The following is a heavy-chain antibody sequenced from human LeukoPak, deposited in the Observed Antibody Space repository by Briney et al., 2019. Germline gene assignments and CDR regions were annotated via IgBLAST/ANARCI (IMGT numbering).Heavy chain of an antibody. J-gene: IGHJ5*02. CDR3: ARVVLYGDYLNNWFDP. D-gene: IGHD4-17*01. CDR2: IYTSGST. Sequence: SETLSLTCTVSGGSISSYYWSWIRQPAGKGLEWIGRIYTSGSTNYNPSLKSRVTMSVDTSKNQFSLKLSSVTAADTAVYYCARVVLYGDYLNNWFDPWGQGTLVTVSS. CDR1: GGSISSYY. V-gene: IGHV4-4*07.